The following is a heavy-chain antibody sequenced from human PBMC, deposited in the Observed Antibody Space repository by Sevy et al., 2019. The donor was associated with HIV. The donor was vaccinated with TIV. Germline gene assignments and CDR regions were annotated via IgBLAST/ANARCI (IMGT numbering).Heavy chain of an antibody. D-gene: IGHD6-13*01. CDR1: GGTFSSYA. V-gene: IGHV1-69*13. J-gene: IGHJ6*02. Sequence: ASVKVSCKASGGTFSSYAISWVRQAPGQGLEWMEGIIPIFGTANYAQKFQGRVTITADESTSTAYMELSSLRSEDTAVYYCARVAIAAAGGGYYYYGMDVWGQGTTVTVSS. CDR2: IIPIFGTA. CDR3: ARVAIAAAGGGYYYYGMDV.